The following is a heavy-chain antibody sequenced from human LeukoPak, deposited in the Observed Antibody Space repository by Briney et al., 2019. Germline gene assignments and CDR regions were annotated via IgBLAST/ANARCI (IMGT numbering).Heavy chain of an antibody. J-gene: IGHJ4*02. CDR2: ISSSSSYI. CDR1: GFTFSSYS. CDR3: AKVEGELIDY. Sequence: GGSLRLSCAASGFTFSSYSMNWARQAPGKGLEWVSSISSSSSYIYYADSVKGRFTISRDNAKNSLYLQMDSLRAEDTAVYYCAKVEGELIDYWGQGTLVTVSS. V-gene: IGHV3-21*01. D-gene: IGHD1-26*01.